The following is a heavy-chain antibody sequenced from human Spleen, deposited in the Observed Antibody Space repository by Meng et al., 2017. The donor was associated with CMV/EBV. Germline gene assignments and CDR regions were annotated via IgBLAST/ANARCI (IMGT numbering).Heavy chain of an antibody. Sequence: GESLKISCAASGFTFSSYAMSWVRQAPGKGLEWVAVISYDGSNKYYADSVKGRFTISRDNSKNTLYLQMNSLRAEDTAVYYCARVAGATDYWGQGTLVTVSS. D-gene: IGHD1-26*01. V-gene: IGHV3-30*04. J-gene: IGHJ4*02. CDR2: ISYDGSNK. CDR1: GFTFSSYA. CDR3: ARVAGATDY.